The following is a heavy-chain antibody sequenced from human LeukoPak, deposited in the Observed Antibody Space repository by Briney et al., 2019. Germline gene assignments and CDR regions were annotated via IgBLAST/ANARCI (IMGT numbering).Heavy chain of an antibody. J-gene: IGHJ4*02. Sequence: PSETLSLTCAVYGGSFSGYYWSWIRQPPGKGLEWIGEINHSGSTNYNPSLKSRVTISVDTSKNQFSLKLSSVTAADTAVYYCARGGIQLWLRGVGGGRGTYFDYWAREPWSPSPQ. CDR1: GGSFSGYY. V-gene: IGHV4-34*01. CDR2: INHSGST. D-gene: IGHD5-18*01. CDR3: ARGGIQLWLRGVGGGRGTYFDY.